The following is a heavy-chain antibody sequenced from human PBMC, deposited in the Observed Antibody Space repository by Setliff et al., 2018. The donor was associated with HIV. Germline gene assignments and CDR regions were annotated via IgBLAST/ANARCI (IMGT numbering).Heavy chain of an antibody. CDR1: GGALSSYS. J-gene: IGHJ5*01. Sequence: SVKVSCKTSGGALSSYSINWVRQAPGKGLEWMGGIMPILGSTNNAQKFQDRATIVADKSTNTVYMEMSSLKSEDTAVYYCARQMYPESGRNWFDSWGQGTLVTVSS. V-gene: IGHV1-69*10. D-gene: IGHD2-8*01. CDR2: IMPILGST. CDR3: ARQMYPESGRNWFDS.